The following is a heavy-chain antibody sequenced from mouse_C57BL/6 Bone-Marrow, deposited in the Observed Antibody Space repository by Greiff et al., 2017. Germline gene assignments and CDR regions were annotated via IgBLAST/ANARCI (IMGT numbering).Heavy chain of an antibody. D-gene: IGHD1-1*01. CDR1: GYTFTSYN. CDR2: IYPGNGDT. V-gene: IGHV1-12*01. Sequence: QVQLKQSGAELVRPGASVKMSCKASGYTFTSYNMHWVKQTPRQGLEWIGAIYPGNGDTSYNQKFKGKATLTVDTSSSTAYMQLSSLTSEDSAVYFCARHGYGSSHWYFDVWGTGTTVTVSS. CDR3: ARHGYGSSHWYFDV. J-gene: IGHJ1*03.